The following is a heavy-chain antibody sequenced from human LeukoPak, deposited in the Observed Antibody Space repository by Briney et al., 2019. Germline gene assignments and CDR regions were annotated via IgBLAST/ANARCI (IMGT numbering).Heavy chain of an antibody. D-gene: IGHD6-6*01. CDR1: GGTFSTYG. J-gene: IGHJ1*01. CDR2: IIPVVGRP. CDR3: ARDERIASRPLYFQN. Sequence: SVKVSCKATGGTFSTYGMSWVRQAPGQGLEWMGGIIPVVGRPSYAQKFQGRVTITADESTRSVYMELSSLRSEDTAVYYCARDERIASRPLYFQNWGQGTLVTVSS. V-gene: IGHV1-69*13.